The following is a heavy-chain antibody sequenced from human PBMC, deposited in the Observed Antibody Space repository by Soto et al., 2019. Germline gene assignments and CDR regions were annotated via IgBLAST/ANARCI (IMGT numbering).Heavy chain of an antibody. V-gene: IGHV1-18*01. CDR1: GYTFTSYG. CDR3: ARDLTYIWGSYRSPSFGS. D-gene: IGHD3-16*02. Sequence: ASVKVSCKASGYTFTSYGISWVRQAPGQGLEWMGWISAYNGNTNYAQKLQGRVTMTTDTSTSTAYMELRSLRSDDTAVYYCARDLTYIWGSYRSPSFGSWGQGTLVTVSS. CDR2: ISAYNGNT. J-gene: IGHJ4*02.